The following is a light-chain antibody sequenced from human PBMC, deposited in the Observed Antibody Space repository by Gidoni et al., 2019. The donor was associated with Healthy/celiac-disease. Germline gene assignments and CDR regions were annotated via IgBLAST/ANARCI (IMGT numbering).Light chain of an antibody. Sequence: EIVMTQSPATLSVSPGERATLSCRASQSVSSNLAWYQQKPGQAPRLLIYGASTRATGIPARFSGSVSGTEFTLTISSLQSEDFAVYYCQQYNNWPPWTFXXXTKVEIK. CDR3: QQYNNWPPWT. CDR1: QSVSSN. V-gene: IGKV3-15*01. J-gene: IGKJ1*01. CDR2: GAS.